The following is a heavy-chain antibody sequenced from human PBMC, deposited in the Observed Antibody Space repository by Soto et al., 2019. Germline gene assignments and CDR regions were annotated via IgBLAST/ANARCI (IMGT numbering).Heavy chain of an antibody. Sequence: GGSLRLSCAASGFTFSSYWMSWVRQAPGKGLEWVANIKQDGSEKYYVDSVKGRFTISRDNAKNSLYLQMNSLRAEDTAVYYCARGTYDFWNFDYPPEYYFDYWGQGTLVTVSS. CDR1: GFTFSSYW. J-gene: IGHJ4*02. D-gene: IGHD3-3*01. CDR3: ARGTYDFWNFDYPPEYYFDY. V-gene: IGHV3-7*05. CDR2: IKQDGSEK.